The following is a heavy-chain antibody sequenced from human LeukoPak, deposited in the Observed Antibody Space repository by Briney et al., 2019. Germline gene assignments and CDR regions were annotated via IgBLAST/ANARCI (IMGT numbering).Heavy chain of an antibody. CDR2: IYTGGST. D-gene: IGHD6-13*01. CDR3: ARDSIAAGEDAFDI. CDR1: GFTVSSSY. Sequence: GGSLRLSCAASGFTVSSSYMNWVRQSPGKGLEWVSVIYTGGSTYYADSVKGRFTISRDNAKNSLYLQMNSLRAEDTAVYYCARDSIAAGEDAFDIWGQGTMVTVSS. J-gene: IGHJ3*02. V-gene: IGHV3-53*01.